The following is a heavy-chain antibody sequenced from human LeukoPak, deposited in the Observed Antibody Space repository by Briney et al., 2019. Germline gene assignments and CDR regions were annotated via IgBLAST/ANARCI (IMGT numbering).Heavy chain of an antibody. D-gene: IGHD3-10*01. J-gene: IGHJ5*01. CDR1: GGSFSGHY. CDR3: ARGENSGSYFSYFDS. Sequence: SETLSLTCAVYGGSFSGHYWTWIRQPPGKGLEWIGEIDHTGRSTYNPSLTSRVTISKDSSKNQFSLSLGSVIAEDTAVYFCARGENSGSYFSYFDSWAQGTPVTVSS. V-gene: IGHV4-34*01. CDR2: IDHTGRS.